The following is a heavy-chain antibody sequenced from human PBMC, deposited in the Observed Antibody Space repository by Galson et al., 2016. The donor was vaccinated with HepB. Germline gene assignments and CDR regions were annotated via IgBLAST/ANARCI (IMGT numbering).Heavy chain of an antibody. V-gene: IGHV3-7*02. CDR1: VLILRTYC. Sequence: LRHSFAASVLILRTYCISGVRHAPGKGLEWVANINQDGSEKYDVDSLKGPFTISRDTAKNSLYLQMNSLRAEDTAVYYCARAYSRLGRWRLLYYFDYWGQGTLVTVSS. J-gene: IGHJ4*02. CDR3: ARAYSRLGRWRLLYYFDY. D-gene: IGHD2/OR15-2a*01. CDR2: INQDGSEK.